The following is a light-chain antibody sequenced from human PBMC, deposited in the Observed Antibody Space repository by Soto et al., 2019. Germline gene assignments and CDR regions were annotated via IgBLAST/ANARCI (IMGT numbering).Light chain of an antibody. CDR2: GAS. CDR3: QQYNNWPPLT. Sequence: EIVMTQSPATLSVSPGERATLSCRASQSVSSNLAWYQQKPGQAPRLLIYGASTRATGIPATFSGSGSGTEFTLTISSLQSQDFAVYYCQQYNNWPPLTVGKGTKGDIK. CDR1: QSVSSN. J-gene: IGKJ1*01. V-gene: IGKV3-15*01.